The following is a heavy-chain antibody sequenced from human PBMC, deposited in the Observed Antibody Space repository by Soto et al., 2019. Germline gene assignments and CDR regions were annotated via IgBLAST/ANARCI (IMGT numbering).Heavy chain of an antibody. V-gene: IGHV1-2*02. J-gene: IGHJ1*01. D-gene: IGHD2-15*01. CDR1: GYTFTDYY. CDR2: INPNSGGT. Sequence: ASVKVSCKASGYTFTDYYIHWVRQAPGQGLEWMGWINPNSGGTNYAQKFQGRVTLTRDTSISTAYLQWSSLKASDTAMYYCARDKGGSCYRGVIQHWGQGTLVTVSS. CDR3: ARDKGGSCYRGVIQH.